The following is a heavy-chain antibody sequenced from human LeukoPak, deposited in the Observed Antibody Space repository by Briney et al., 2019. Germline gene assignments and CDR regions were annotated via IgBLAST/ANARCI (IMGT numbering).Heavy chain of an antibody. V-gene: IGHV3-74*01. J-gene: IGHJ4*02. D-gene: IGHD6-6*01. CDR3: ARSGGSSSLGY. CDR2: INTDGSST. Sequence: GGSLRLSCAASGFTFSSYWTHWVRQAPGKGLAWVSHINTDGSSTTYADSVKGRLTISRDNAKNTLYLQMNSLRAEDTAVYYCARSGGSSSLGYWGQGTLVTVSS. CDR1: GFTFSSYW.